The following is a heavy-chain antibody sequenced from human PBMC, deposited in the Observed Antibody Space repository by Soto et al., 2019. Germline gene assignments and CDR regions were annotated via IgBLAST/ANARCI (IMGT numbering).Heavy chain of an antibody. V-gene: IGHV4-34*01. J-gene: IGHJ2*01. CDR1: GWSFSGYY. CDR2: INDLGSI. CDR3: ARESHDILTGPPWVWYFDL. Sequence: QVQLQQWGAGPLRPLETLSLTCGVSGWSFSGYYWAWIRQSPGKGLEWIGEINDLGSINYKPSLKIRVSISVVTSKNHYSLNLRSGTAADTAVYYCARESHDILTGPPWVWYFDLWGRGTLVTVSS. D-gene: IGHD3-9*01.